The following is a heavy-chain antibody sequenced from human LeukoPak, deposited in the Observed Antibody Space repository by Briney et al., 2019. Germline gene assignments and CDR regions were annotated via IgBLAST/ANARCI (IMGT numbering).Heavy chain of an antibody. D-gene: IGHD3-22*01. CDR3: ARVGYYYDSSGYYYVGAFDI. V-gene: IGHV4-34*01. CDR1: GGSFSGYY. Sequence: SETLSLTCAVYGGSFSGYYWSWIRQPPGKGLEWIGEINHSGSTNYNPSLKSRVTISVDTSKNQFSLELSSVTAADTAVYYCARVGYYYDSSGYYYVGAFDIWGQGTMVTVSS. CDR2: INHSGST. J-gene: IGHJ3*02.